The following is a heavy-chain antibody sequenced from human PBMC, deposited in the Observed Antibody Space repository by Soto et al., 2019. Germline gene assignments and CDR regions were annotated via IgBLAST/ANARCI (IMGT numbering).Heavy chain of an antibody. J-gene: IGHJ5*02. CDR3: ARHMTIFGVVHWFDP. CDR1: GGSISSSSYY. V-gene: IGHV4-39*01. Sequence: SETLSLTCTVSGGSISSSSYYWGWIRQPPGKGLEWIGSIYYSGSTYYNPSLKSRVTISVDTSKNQFSLKLRSVTAADTAVYYFARHMTIFGVVHWFDPWGQGTLVTVSS. CDR2: IYYSGST. D-gene: IGHD3-3*01.